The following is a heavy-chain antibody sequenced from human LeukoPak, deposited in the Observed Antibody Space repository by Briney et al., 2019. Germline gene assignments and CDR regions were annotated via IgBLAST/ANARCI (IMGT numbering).Heavy chain of an antibody. CDR1: GFIFSSYW. CDR3: AELGITMIGGV. CDR2: IKQDGSEK. Sequence: GGSLRLSCAASGFIFSSYWMSWVRQAPGKGLEWVANIKQDGSEKYYVDSVKGRFTISRDNAKNSLYLQVNSLRAEDTAVYYCAELGITMIGGVWGKGTTVTISS. V-gene: IGHV3-7*01. D-gene: IGHD3-10*02. J-gene: IGHJ6*04.